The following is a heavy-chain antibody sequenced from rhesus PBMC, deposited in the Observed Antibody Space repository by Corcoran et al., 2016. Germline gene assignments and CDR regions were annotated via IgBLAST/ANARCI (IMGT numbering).Heavy chain of an antibody. J-gene: IGHJ4*01. CDR3: ARGPNSGSWIDY. D-gene: IGHD6-25*01. V-gene: IGHV4-173*01. Sequence: QLQLQESGPGLVKPSETLSLTCAVSGGSISSNYWSWIRQPPGKGLEWIGRISCSGGGTDDSPSLKCRFTSSTDTSKNRFSLKLSAGAAADTAVYYCARGPNSGSWIDYWGQGVPVTVSS. CDR1: GGSISSNY. CDR2: ISCSGGGT.